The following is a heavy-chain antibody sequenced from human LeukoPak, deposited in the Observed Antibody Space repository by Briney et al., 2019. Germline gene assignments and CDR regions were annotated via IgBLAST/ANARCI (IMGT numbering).Heavy chain of an antibody. D-gene: IGHD1-26*01. J-gene: IGHJ3*02. V-gene: IGHV3-23*01. Sequence: GGSLRLSCAASGFAFSSYAMTWVRQAPGKGLEWISGIRDSGESTYYADSVKGRFTISRVNSENTVHLQMNSLRAKDTAVYYCAKSRSFATTDAYDMWGQGTMVTVSS. CDR3: AKSRSFATTDAYDM. CDR1: GFAFSSYA. CDR2: IRDSGEST.